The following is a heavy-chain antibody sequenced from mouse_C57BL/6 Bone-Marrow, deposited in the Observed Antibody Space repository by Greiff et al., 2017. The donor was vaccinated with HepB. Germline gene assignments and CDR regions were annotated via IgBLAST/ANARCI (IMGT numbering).Heavy chain of an antibody. J-gene: IGHJ3*01. V-gene: IGHV1-26*01. CDR3: ARLLRF. D-gene: IGHD1-1*01. Sequence: EVQLQQSGPELVKPGASVKISCKASGYTFPDYYMNWVKQSHGKSLEWIGDINPNNGGTSYNQKFKGKATLTVDKSSSTAYMELRSLTSEDSAVYYCARLLRFWGQGTLVTVSA. CDR1: GYTFPDYY. CDR2: INPNNGGT.